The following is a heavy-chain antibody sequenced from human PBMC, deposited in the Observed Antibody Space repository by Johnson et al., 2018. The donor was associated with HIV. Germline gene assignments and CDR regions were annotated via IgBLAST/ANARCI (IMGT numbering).Heavy chain of an antibody. Sequence: LVESGGGVVPPGRSLRLSCAASRFTFSSYSMHWVRQAPGKGLEWVAVIWYDGSNKYYADSVKGRFTISRDNSKNPLYLQMNSLRAEDTAVYYCAKQGEADAFDIWGQGTMVTVSS. D-gene: IGHD3-16*01. CDR2: IWYDGSNK. CDR3: AKQGEADAFDI. V-gene: IGHV3-33*06. CDR1: RFTFSSYS. J-gene: IGHJ3*02.